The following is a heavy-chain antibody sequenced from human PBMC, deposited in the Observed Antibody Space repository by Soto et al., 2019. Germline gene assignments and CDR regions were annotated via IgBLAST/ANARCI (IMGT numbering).Heavy chain of an antibody. V-gene: IGHV5-51*01. CDR1: GYSFTSYW. Sequence: GEAMKICCTGSGYSFTSYWSGGVREMPGKGLEWMGIIYPGDSDTRYSPSFQGRVTISADKSISTAYLQWSSLKAADTAMYYCARLEKYSYGPSRMDVWGQGTTVTVSS. CDR3: ARLEKYSYGPSRMDV. D-gene: IGHD5-18*01. CDR2: IYPGDSDT. J-gene: IGHJ6*02.